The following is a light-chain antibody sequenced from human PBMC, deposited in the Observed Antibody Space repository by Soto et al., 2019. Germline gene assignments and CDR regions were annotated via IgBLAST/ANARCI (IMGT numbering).Light chain of an antibody. CDR3: LQHDKYPLT. CDR1: QGIGNY. J-gene: IGKJ4*01. V-gene: IGKV1-17*03. Sequence: DILMTQSPSAMSASVGDRVTITCRASQGIGNYLAWFQQKPGKVPQRLIYAASSLESGVPSRFSGSGSGTEFTPTISSLQPEDFATYYCLQHDKYPLTFGGGTKVEVK. CDR2: AAS.